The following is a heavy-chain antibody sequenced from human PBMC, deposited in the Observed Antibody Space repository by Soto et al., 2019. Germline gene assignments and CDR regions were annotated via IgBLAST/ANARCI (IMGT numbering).Heavy chain of an antibody. Sequence: QVQLVESGGGVVQPGRSLRLSCAASGFTFSSYAMHWVRQAPGKGLEWVAVISYDGSNKYYADSVKGRFTISRDNSKNTLYLQMNSLRAEDTAVYYCARAVEMATNWAIDSWGQGTLVTVSS. V-gene: IGHV3-30-3*01. CDR3: ARAVEMATNWAIDS. D-gene: IGHD7-27*01. CDR1: GFTFSSYA. CDR2: ISYDGSNK. J-gene: IGHJ4*02.